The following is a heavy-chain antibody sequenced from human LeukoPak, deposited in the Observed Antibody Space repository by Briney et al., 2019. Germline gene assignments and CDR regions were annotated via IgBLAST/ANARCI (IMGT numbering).Heavy chain of an antibody. CDR2: IYYSGNT. CDR3: ARRDAFDV. Sequence: SETLSLTCTVSGGSMSNYYWSWIRQAPGKGLEWIGYIYYSGNTNYNPSLKSRVTISIDTSNNQFSLKLSSVTAADTAVYYCARRDAFDVWGQGTMVTVS. CDR1: GGSMSNYY. J-gene: IGHJ3*01. V-gene: IGHV4-59*01.